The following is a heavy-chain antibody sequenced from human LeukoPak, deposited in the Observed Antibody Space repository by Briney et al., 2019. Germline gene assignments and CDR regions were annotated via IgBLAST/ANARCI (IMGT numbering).Heavy chain of an antibody. CDR3: ARRGGSGRAFDY. D-gene: IGHD1-26*01. CDR2: IYDTGST. J-gene: IGHJ4*02. Sequence: SETLSLTCSVSGASISGGTYYWGWIRQPPGKGLEWIGSIYDTGSTYDNPSLKSRVTISVDTSKNKFSLKLSSVTAADTAVYYCARRGGSGRAFDYWGQGTLVTVSS. V-gene: IGHV4-39*01. CDR1: GASISGGTYY.